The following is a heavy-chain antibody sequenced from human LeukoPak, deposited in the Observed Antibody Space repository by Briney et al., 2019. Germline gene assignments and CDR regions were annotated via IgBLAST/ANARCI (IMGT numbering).Heavy chain of an antibody. J-gene: IGHJ4*02. CDR3: ARVEPTVTPLFFDY. CDR2: IYHSGST. Sequence: SGTLSLICAVCGGSISSSNWWSWVRQTPGKGLEWIGEIYHSGSTNYNPSLKSRVTISVDKSKNQYSLKLSSVTAADTAVYYCARVEPTVTPLFFDYWGQGTLVTVSS. V-gene: IGHV4-4*02. CDR1: GGSISSSNW. D-gene: IGHD4-17*01.